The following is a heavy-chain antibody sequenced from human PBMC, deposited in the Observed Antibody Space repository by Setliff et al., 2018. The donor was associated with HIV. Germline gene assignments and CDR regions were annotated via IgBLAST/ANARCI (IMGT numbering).Heavy chain of an antibody. V-gene: IGHV5-51*01. CDR3: TRHPLRPGIAHHYYHIDV. D-gene: IGHD5-12*01. CDR1: GYNFATYW. Sequence: GESLKISCQASGYNFATYWIGWVRQMPGKGLEWMGIIYPGDSDTRYSPSFQGQVTISADKSTSTAYLQWSSLKASDTAIYYCTRHPLRPGIAHHYYHIDVWGTGTTVTVSS. CDR2: IYPGDSDT. J-gene: IGHJ6*03.